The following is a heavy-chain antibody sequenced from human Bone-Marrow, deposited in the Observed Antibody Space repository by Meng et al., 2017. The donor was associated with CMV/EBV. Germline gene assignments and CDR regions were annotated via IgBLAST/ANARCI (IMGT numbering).Heavy chain of an antibody. CDR3: ASARRERRYVSD. Sequence: GGSLRLSCAASGFTFDEYAMHWVRQVPGKGLEWVSGISWNSGSVGYADSVKGRFTISRDNAKYSLSLQMNSLRPEDTALYYCASARRERRYVSDWGQGTLVTVSS. J-gene: IGHJ4*02. CDR2: ISWNSGSV. CDR1: GFTFDEYA. V-gene: IGHV3-9*01. D-gene: IGHD1-1*01.